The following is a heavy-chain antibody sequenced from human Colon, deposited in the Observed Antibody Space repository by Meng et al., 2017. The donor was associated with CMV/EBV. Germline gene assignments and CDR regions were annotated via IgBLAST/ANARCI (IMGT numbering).Heavy chain of an antibody. V-gene: IGHV3-21*01. Sequence: GESLKISCAASGFTFSGYSMHWVRQAPGKGLEWVSFISSSSSYIAYADSVKGRFTISRDNAQNSLYLQMNSLSAEATAVYYCARDWPQREGMDVWGQGTTVTVSS. CDR1: GFTFSGYS. CDR2: ISSSSSYI. J-gene: IGHJ6*02. CDR3: ARDWPQREGMDV. D-gene: IGHD6-25*01.